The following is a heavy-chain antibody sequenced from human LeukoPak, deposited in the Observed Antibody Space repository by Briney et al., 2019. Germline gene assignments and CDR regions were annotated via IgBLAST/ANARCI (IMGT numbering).Heavy chain of an antibody. CDR3: ARDLRLLIADGYYYYGMDV. Sequence: GRSLRLSCAASGFTFSSYGMHWVRQAPGKGLEWVAVIWYDGSNKYYADSVKGRFTISRDNSKNTLYLQMNSLRAEDTAVYYCARDLRLLIADGYYYYGMDVWGQGTTVTVSS. D-gene: IGHD2-21*01. J-gene: IGHJ6*02. CDR2: IWYDGSNK. V-gene: IGHV3-33*01. CDR1: GFTFSSYG.